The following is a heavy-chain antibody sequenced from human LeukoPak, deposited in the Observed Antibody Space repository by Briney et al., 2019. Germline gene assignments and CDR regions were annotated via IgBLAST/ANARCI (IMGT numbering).Heavy chain of an antibody. CDR3: ARDPDWDSSGYYWDY. Sequence: GGSLRLSCAASGFTVSSNYMTWVRQAPGKGLEWVSVIYSGGSTYYADSVKGRFTISRDNAKNSLYLQMNSLRAEDTAVYYCARDPDWDSSGYYWDYWGQGTLVTVSS. CDR2: IYSGGST. D-gene: IGHD3-22*01. J-gene: IGHJ4*02. V-gene: IGHV3-53*01. CDR1: GFTVSSNY.